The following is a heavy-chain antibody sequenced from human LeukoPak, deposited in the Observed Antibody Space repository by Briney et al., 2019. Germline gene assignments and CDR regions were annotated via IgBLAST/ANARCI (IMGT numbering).Heavy chain of an antibody. J-gene: IGHJ4*02. D-gene: IGHD2-2*02. V-gene: IGHV3-33*01. CDR3: ARAPYTTGRSFYFDS. CDR1: GFPFRNYG. CDR2: IWYDGSKT. Sequence: PGRSLRLSCAASGFPFRNYGMHWVRQAPGKGLGWVAIIWYDGSKTYHADSVKGRFTISRDNLSNTLYLQMNSLRAEDTALYFCARAPYTTGRSFYFDSWGQGTLVTVSS.